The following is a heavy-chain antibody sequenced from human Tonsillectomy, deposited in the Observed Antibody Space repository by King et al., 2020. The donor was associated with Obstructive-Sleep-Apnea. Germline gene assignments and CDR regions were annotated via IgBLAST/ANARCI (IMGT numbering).Heavy chain of an antibody. D-gene: IGHD6-19*01. Sequence: VQLVESGGGLVKPGGSLRLSCAASGFTFSSYSMNWVRQAPGKGLEWVSSISSSSSYIYYADSVKGRFTISRDNAKNSLYLQMNSLRAEDTAVYYCARGLGWGIAVDGYYFDYWGQGTLVTVSS. CDR3: ARGLGWGIAVDGYYFDY. CDR2: ISSSSSYI. J-gene: IGHJ4*02. CDR1: GFTFSSYS. V-gene: IGHV3-21*01.